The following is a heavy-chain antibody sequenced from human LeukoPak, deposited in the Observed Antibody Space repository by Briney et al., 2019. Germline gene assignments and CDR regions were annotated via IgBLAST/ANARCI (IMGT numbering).Heavy chain of an antibody. CDR2: IWYDGSNK. CDR1: GFTFSSYA. V-gene: IGHV3-33*08. J-gene: IGHJ4*02. D-gene: IGHD2/OR15-2a*01. CDR3: AREGPRGNSQFDY. Sequence: GGSLRLTCAASGFTFSSYAMSWVRQAPGKGLEWVALIWYDGSNKYYTDSVKGRFTISRDNSKNTLYLEMNSLRAEDTAIYYCAREGPRGNSQFDYWGQGTLVTVSS.